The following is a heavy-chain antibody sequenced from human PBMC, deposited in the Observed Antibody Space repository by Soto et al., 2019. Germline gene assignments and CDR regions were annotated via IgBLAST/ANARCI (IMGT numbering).Heavy chain of an antibody. CDR3: AREGGAGTYMGFDY. CDR1: GGSISTNNW. V-gene: IGHV4-4*02. D-gene: IGHD6-19*01. J-gene: IGHJ4*02. CDR2: IYHSGTT. Sequence: SETLSLTCTVSGGSISTNNWWMWVRQSPEKGLEWIGEIYHSGTTNYNPSFNSRVTMSVDKSNNQFSLMLTSVTAEDTAIYYCAREGGAGTYMGFDYWGQGTLVTVSS.